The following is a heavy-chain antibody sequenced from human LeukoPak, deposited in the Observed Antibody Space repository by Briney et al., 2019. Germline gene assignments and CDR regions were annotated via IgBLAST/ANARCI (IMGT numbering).Heavy chain of an antibody. CDR2: INPDTCDT. CDR1: GYWFTIYC. D-gene: IGHD6-13*01. J-gene: IGHJ5*02. V-gene: IGHV1-2*02. CDR3: SRDLQQLKQHCFAP. Sequence: GASVKVSCEASGYWFTIYCLNWLRQAPGQGLEWMGWINPDTCDTYFAQKFQGRVTLISDTSINTAYMEVSGLTSDDTAVYYWSRDLQQLKQHCFAPWGQGTRAIVSA.